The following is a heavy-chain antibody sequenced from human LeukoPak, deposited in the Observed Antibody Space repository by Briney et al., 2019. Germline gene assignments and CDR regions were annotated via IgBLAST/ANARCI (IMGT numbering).Heavy chain of an antibody. CDR2: INHSGST. CDR1: GGSFGDYH. Sequence: SETLSLTCAVYGGSFGDYHWSWIRQPPGKGLEWIGEINHSGSTNYNPSLKSRVTISVDTSKNQFSLKLSSVTAADTAVYYCARLRGQLGAFDIWGQGTMVTVSS. J-gene: IGHJ3*02. CDR3: ARLRGQLGAFDI. V-gene: IGHV4-34*01. D-gene: IGHD6-13*01.